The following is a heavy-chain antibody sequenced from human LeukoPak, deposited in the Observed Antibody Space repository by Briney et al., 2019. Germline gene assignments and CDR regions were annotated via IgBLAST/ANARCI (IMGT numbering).Heavy chain of an antibody. CDR3: AKPDYDSSGYHY. V-gene: IGHV3-23*01. Sequence: AGGSLRLSCAASAFTFSSYGMSWVRQAPGKGLEWVSSISASGDRTYYTESVKGRFTVSRDNSKNTLYLQMNSLRAEDTAVYYCAKPDYDSSGYHYWGQGTLVTVSS. J-gene: IGHJ4*02. CDR2: ISASGDRT. CDR1: AFTFSSYG. D-gene: IGHD3-22*01.